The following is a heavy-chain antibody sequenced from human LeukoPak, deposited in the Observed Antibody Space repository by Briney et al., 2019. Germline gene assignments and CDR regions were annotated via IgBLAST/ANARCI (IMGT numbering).Heavy chain of an antibody. Sequence: ASVKVSCKASGYTFTGYYMHWVRQAPGQGLEWMGWINPNSGGTNYAQKFQGRVTMTRDTSISTAYMELSRLRSDDTAVYYCARGRGCSGYDWLVNWFDPWGQGTLVTVSS. V-gene: IGHV1-2*02. D-gene: IGHD5-12*01. CDR1: GYTFTGYY. J-gene: IGHJ5*02. CDR2: INPNSGGT. CDR3: ARGRGCSGYDWLVNWFDP.